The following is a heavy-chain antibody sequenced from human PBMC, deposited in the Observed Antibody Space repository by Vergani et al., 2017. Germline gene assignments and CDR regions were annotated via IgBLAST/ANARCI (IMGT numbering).Heavy chain of an antibody. D-gene: IGHD3-22*01. CDR3: AKDDSSGYDAFDI. CDR2: ISYDGSIK. CDR1: GFTFSSYG. Sequence: QVQLVESGGGVVQPGRSLRLSCAASGFTFSSYGMHWVRQAPGKGLEWVAVISYDGSIKYYADSVKGRFTISRDNSKNTLYLQMNSLRAEDTAVYYCAKDDSSGYDAFDIWGQGTMVTVSS. J-gene: IGHJ3*02. V-gene: IGHV3-30*18.